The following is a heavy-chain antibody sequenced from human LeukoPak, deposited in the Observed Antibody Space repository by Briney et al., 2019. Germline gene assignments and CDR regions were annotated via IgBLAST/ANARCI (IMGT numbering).Heavy chain of an antibody. D-gene: IGHD6-13*01. CDR2: IHHSGSA. J-gene: IGHJ4*02. V-gene: IGHV4-59*08. CDR3: ARRPGGGSSWYNY. Sequence: SETLSLTCSVSSGSITTYYWNWIRQAPGKEPEWIGYIHHSGSANYNPSLKSRVTLSIDTSKDQFFLRLTSVTAADTAVYYCARRPGGGSSWYNYWGQGTLVTVSS. CDR1: SGSITTYY.